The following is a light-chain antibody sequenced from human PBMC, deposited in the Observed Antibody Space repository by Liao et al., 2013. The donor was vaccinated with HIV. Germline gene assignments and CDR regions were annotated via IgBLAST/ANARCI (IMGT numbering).Light chain of an antibody. Sequence: SDELTQPSSVSVSPGQTASITCSGGELENTYASWYQQRPGQSPVLVLCQDARRPSGIPERFSGSKSASAATLTITGTQAVDEADYYCQACDSSTNYVFGTGTQVTVL. CDR2: QDA. CDR3: QACDSSTNYV. J-gene: IGLJ1*01. V-gene: IGLV3-1*01. CDR1: ELENTY.